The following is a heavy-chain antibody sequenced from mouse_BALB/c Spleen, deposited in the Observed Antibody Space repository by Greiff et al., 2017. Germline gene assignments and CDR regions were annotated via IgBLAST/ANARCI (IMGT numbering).Heavy chain of an antibody. V-gene: IGHV5-6-5*01. CDR1: GFTFSSYA. CDR3: AREVGYDYGY. J-gene: IGHJ2*01. D-gene: IGHD2-4*01. CDR2: ISSGGST. Sequence: EVMLVESGGGLVKPGGSLKLSCAASGFTFSSYAMSWVRQTPEKRLEWVASISSGGSTYYPDSVKGRFTISRDNARNILYLQMSSLRSEDTAMYYCAREVGYDYGYWGQGTTLTVSS.